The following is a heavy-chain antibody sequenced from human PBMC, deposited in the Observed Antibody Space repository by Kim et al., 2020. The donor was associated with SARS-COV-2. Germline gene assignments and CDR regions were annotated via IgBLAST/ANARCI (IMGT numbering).Heavy chain of an antibody. CDR3: AARTATIGAPPAH. CDR2: IKPDGSEE. CDR1: GLDCSSYW. J-gene: IGHJ4*02. Sequence: GGSLRLSCAASGLDCSSYWMHWVRQAPGKGLEWVCNIKPDGSEEHYVDSVKGRFPISRDNAQSSLYLQMKKLRADDTAVYYCAARTATIGAPPAHWGRGTLVTVS. D-gene: IGHD4-4*01. V-gene: IGHV3-7*03.